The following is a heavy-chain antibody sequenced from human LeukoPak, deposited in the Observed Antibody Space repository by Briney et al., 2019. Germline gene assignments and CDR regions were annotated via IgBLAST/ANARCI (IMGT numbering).Heavy chain of an antibody. J-gene: IGHJ4*02. Sequence: ASVKVSCKASGYTFTSYYMHWVRQAPGQGLEWMGIINPSGGSTSYAQKFQGRVTMTRDTSTSTVYMELSSLRSEDTAVYYCALALGGYYDFWSGYPSLSDYWSQGTLVTVSS. CDR3: ALALGGYYDFWSGYPSLSDY. V-gene: IGHV1-46*01. D-gene: IGHD3-3*01. CDR1: GYTFTSYY. CDR2: INPSGGST.